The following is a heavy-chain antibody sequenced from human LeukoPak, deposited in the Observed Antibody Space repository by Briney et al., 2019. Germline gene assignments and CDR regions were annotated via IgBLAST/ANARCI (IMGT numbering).Heavy chain of an antibody. CDR3: ARGSSFDGYCAPGACQAGYYDM. Sequence: SETLSLTCAVYGDSFSRYLWNWVRQPPGKPLEYVGEINHGGKTNYNPSLKTRLILSVDKSKNQFSLTLTSVTAADTAVYFCARGSSFDGYCAPGACQAGYYDMWGQGTPVTVSS. J-gene: IGHJ4*02. V-gene: IGHV4-34*01. CDR2: INHGGKT. D-gene: IGHD2-2*03. CDR1: GDSFSRYL.